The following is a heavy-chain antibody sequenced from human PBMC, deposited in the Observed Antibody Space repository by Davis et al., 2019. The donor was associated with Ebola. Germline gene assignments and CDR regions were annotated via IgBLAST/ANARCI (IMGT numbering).Heavy chain of an antibody. CDR2: INYSGST. CDR3: ARGGGFGGYGMDV. J-gene: IGHJ6*02. V-gene: IGHV4-34*01. Sequence: MPGGSLRLSCAVYGVSFSGYYWTWIRQPPGKGLEWIGEINYSGSTNYNPSLKSRVTISVDTSKNQFSLKLSSVTAADTAVYYCARGGGFGGYGMDVWGQGTTVTVSS. CDR1: GVSFSGYY. D-gene: IGHD3-10*01.